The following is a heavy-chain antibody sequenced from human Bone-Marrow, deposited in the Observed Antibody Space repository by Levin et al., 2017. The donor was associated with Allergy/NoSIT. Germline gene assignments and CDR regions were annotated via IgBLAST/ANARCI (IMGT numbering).Heavy chain of an antibody. CDR2: ISASGSA. J-gene: IGHJ3*02. CDR3: AREVKTPSCGYLDGFDI. CDR1: GGSLRSPNYF. Sequence: SQTLSLTCSVSGGSLRSPNYFWSWVRQHAGNGPEWIGYISASGSAYYNPSLESRVTISVDTSNNQFSLNLRSVTAADTAMYYCAREVKTPSCGYLDGFDIWGQGTMVTVSS. V-gene: IGHV4-31*03. D-gene: IGHD4-23*01.